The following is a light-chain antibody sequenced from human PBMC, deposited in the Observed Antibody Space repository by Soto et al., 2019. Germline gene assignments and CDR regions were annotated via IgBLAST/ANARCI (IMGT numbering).Light chain of an antibody. V-gene: IGLV1-44*01. J-gene: IGLJ2*01. CDR2: SDH. Sequence: QSVLTQPPSASGTPGHRVTISCSGSFSNIGSNTVNWYQQLPGTAPKLLIYSDHQGPSGVPDRFSGSKSGTSASLDISGLQSEDEAEYYCAAWDDNLNGPVFGGGTKVTVL. CDR1: FSNIGSNT. CDR3: AAWDDNLNGPV.